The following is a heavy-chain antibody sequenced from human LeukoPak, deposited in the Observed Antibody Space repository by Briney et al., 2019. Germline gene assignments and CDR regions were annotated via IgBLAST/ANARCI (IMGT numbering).Heavy chain of an antibody. CDR1: GGSISSSNW. CDR2: IYHSGST. D-gene: IGHD3-22*01. CDR3: ARGAYYDSSGYYYFDY. V-gene: IGHV4-4*02. Sequence: SETLSLTCTVSGGSISSSNWWSWVRQPPGKGLEWIGEIYHSGSTNYNPSLKSRVTISVDKSKNQFSLKLSSVTAADTAVYYCARGAYYDSSGYYYFDYWGQGTLVTVPS. J-gene: IGHJ4*02.